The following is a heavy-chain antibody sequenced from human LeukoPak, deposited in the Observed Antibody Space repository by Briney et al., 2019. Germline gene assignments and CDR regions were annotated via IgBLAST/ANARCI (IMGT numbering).Heavy chain of an antibody. V-gene: IGHV3-23*01. CDR1: GFTSSSYA. Sequence: AGSLSPSSAASGFTSSSYAMSWVRQAPGRGREWVSAITGSGGSTYYADSVKGRFTISRDNSKNTLYVQMNSLRAEDTAVYYCATERNWVFDYWGQGTLVTVSS. D-gene: IGHD7-27*01. CDR3: ATERNWVFDY. J-gene: IGHJ4*02. CDR2: ITGSGGST.